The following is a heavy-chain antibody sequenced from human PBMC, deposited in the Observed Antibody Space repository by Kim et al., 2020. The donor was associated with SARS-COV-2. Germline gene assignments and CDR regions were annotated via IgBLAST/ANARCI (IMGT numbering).Heavy chain of an antibody. V-gene: IGHV3-11*06. J-gene: IGHJ4*02. CDR3: ARVDIVATIATLSFDY. D-gene: IGHD5-12*01. Sequence: SVKGRFTISRDNAKNSLYLQMNSLRAEDTAVYYCARVDIVATIATLSFDYWGQGTLVTVSS.